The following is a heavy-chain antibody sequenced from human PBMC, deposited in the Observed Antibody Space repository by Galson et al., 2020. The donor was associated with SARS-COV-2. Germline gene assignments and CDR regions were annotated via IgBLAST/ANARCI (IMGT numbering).Heavy chain of an antibody. CDR1: GYTYIFTSYG. V-gene: IGHV1-18*04. D-gene: IGHD3-10*01. Sequence: ASVKVSCKASGYTYIFTSYGISWLRQAPGQGLEWMGWVSAYNGNTNIAQKFQGRVTMTTDPSTTTAYMELRSLRSDDTAVYYCARDLRGRDSGGPSEYWGQGTLVTVSS. CDR2: VSAYNGNT. CDR3: ARDLRGRDSGGPSEY. J-gene: IGHJ4*02.